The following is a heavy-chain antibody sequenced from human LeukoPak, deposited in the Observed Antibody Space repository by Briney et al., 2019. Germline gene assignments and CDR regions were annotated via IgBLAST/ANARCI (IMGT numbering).Heavy chain of an antibody. D-gene: IGHD3-16*01. Sequence: SETLSLTCSVSGGSISDYFWGWVRQPPGKGLEWIGHVYYIGKPTCSPSLESRVSISVDTSKNQFSLELTSVTAADTAVYYCARRFRTGGDLHHDAYDVWGQGTVVTVSS. V-gene: IGHV4-59*12. CDR3: ARRFRTGGDLHHDAYDV. J-gene: IGHJ3*01. CDR1: GGSISDYF. CDR2: VYYIGKP.